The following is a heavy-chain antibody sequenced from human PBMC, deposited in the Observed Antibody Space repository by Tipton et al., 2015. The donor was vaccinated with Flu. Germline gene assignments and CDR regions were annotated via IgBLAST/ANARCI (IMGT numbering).Heavy chain of an antibody. V-gene: IGHV1-18*01. CDR2: ISAYNGYT. J-gene: IGHJ6*02. CDR3: ARDWILVVPTSMPTYYFYGMDV. Sequence: QSGPEVKKPGASVKVSCKASGYSFTNYGISWMRQAPGQGLEWMGWISAYNGYTNYAQSLQGRFTMTTDTSTSTAYMELKGLGSDDTAVYYCARDWILVVPTSMPTYYFYGMDVWGQGTTVTVSS. D-gene: IGHD2-2*01. CDR1: GYSFTNYG.